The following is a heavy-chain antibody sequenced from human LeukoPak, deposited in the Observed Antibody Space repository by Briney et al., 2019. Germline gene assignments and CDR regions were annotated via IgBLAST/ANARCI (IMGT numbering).Heavy chain of an antibody. Sequence: SETLSLTCTVSGGSISSSSYYWGWIRQPPGKGLEWIGSIYYSGSTYYNPSLKSRVTISLDTSKNQFSLKLTSVTAADTAVYYCASSGRSGGSGSYGYFDYWGQGTLVTVSS. D-gene: IGHD3-10*01. CDR2: IYYSGST. CDR1: GGSISSSSYY. CDR3: ASSGRSGGSGSYGYFDY. V-gene: IGHV4-39*07. J-gene: IGHJ4*02.